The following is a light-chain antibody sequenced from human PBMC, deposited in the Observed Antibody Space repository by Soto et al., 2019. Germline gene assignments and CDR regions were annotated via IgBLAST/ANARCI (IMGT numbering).Light chain of an antibody. Sequence: AIQLTQSPSSLSASVGDRVTITCRASQGISSALAWYQQKPGKAPKLLIYDASSLESGVPSRFSGSGSVTDFTLTISSLQPEDFATYYCQQFNSYPAFGGGTKVDIK. V-gene: IGKV1-13*02. CDR2: DAS. J-gene: IGKJ4*01. CDR1: QGISSA. CDR3: QQFNSYPA.